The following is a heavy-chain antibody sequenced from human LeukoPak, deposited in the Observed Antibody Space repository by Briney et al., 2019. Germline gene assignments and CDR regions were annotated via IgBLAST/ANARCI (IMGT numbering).Heavy chain of an antibody. D-gene: IGHD3-10*01. J-gene: IGHJ6*03. V-gene: IGHV3-64*01. CDR3: ARDSVPGSYYNTYYYYYYMDV. CDR2: ISSNGGST. Sequence: GGSLRLSCAASGFTFSSYAMHWVRQAPGKGLEYVSAISSNGGSTYYANSVKGRFTISRDNSKNTLYLQMGSLRAEDMAVYYCARDSVPGSYYNTYYYYYYMDVWGKGTTVTVSS. CDR1: GFTFSSYA.